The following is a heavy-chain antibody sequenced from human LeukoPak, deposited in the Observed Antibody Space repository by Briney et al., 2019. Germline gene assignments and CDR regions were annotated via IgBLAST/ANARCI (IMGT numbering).Heavy chain of an antibody. D-gene: IGHD3-10*01. CDR1: GFTFKTYH. Sequence: GGSLRLSCTASGFTFKTYHMNWVRQAPGKGLEWVSDISRSSSNKYYAYSVNGRLTISRDNAKNSLYLQMNGLRDEDTAVYYCARDGAWFGEFNAFDIWGQGTMVTVSS. V-gene: IGHV3-48*02. CDR2: ISRSSSNK. J-gene: IGHJ3*02. CDR3: ARDGAWFGEFNAFDI.